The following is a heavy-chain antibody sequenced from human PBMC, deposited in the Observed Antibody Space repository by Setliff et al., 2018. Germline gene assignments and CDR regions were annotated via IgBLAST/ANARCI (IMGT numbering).Heavy chain of an antibody. CDR3: AKGGTYRYFDF. D-gene: IGHD1-1*01. Sequence: PSETLSLTCAVSGFSISSGYYWGWIRQPPGKGLEFIGYVYHSGTAKYDPSLESRAIMSVDASKNEISLKLKSVTAADTAVYYCAKGGTYRYFDFWGQGALVTVSS. V-gene: IGHV4-38-2*01. J-gene: IGHJ4*02. CDR2: VYHSGTA. CDR1: GFSISSGYY.